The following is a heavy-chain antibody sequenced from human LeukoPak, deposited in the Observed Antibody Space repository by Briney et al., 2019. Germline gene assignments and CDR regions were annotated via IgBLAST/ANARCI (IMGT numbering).Heavy chain of an antibody. V-gene: IGHV3-48*04. J-gene: IGHJ1*01. CDR3: ARDPKDSSGYPEYFQH. Sequence: PGGSLRLSCAASGFTFSSYSMNWVRQAPGKGLEWVSYISSSSSTIYYADSVKGRFTISRDNAKNSLYLQMNSLRAEDTAVYYCARDPKDSSGYPEYFQHWGQGTLVTVSS. D-gene: IGHD3-22*01. CDR1: GFTFSSYS. CDR2: ISSSSSTI.